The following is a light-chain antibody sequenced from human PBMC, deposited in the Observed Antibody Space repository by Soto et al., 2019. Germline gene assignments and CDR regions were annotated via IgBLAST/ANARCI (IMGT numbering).Light chain of an antibody. CDR3: QQRSNGLWT. V-gene: IGKV3-11*01. CDR1: QGVVSY. Sequence: EVLLTQSPATLSLSPGQRATLSCMATQGVVSYLTWYQQKPGQAPRLLIYDTSTRATGIPARFSGSGSVTEFTLTISSLEPEDFAVYYCQQRSNGLWTFGQGTKV. J-gene: IGKJ1*01. CDR2: DTS.